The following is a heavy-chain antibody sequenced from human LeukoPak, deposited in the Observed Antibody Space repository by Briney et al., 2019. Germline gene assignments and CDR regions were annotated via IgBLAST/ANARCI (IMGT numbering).Heavy chain of an antibody. CDR3: ARGNYGDYVPNFDY. V-gene: IGHV4-59*08. CDR1: GGSISNYY. Sequence: SETLSLTCTVSGGSISNYYWNWIRQPPGKGLEWIGYIYYSGTTNYNPSLKSRVTISVDTSKNQFSLKLSSVTAADTAVYYCARGNYGDYVPNFDYWGQGTLVTVSS. J-gene: IGHJ4*02. CDR2: IYYSGTT. D-gene: IGHD4-17*01.